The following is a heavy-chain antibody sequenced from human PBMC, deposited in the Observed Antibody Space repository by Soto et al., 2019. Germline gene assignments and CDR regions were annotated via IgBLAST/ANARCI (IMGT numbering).Heavy chain of an antibody. J-gene: IGHJ6*02. V-gene: IGHV3-7*01. Sequence: PGGSLRLSCAASGFTFSSYWMSWVRQAPGKGLEWVANIKQDGSEKYYVDSVKGRFTISRDNAKNSLYLQMNSLRAEDTAVYYCARVCSRGSSWYLPPHYYYYGMDVWGQGTTVTVSS. CDR2: IKQDGSEK. D-gene: IGHD6-13*01. CDR3: ARVCSRGSSWYLPPHYYYYGMDV. CDR1: GFTFSSYW.